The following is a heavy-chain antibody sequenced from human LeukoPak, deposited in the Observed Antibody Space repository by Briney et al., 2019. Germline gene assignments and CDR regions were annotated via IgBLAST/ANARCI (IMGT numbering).Heavy chain of an antibody. CDR1: GFTFSSYA. V-gene: IGHV3-23*01. Sequence: GGSLRLSCAASGFTFSSYAMSWVRQAPGKGLEWVSVISGTGSTTHYADSVKGRFTISRDNFKNTLYLQVHSLRAEDTAVYYCATDYYDTSGSYTLDYWGQGTLVTVSS. J-gene: IGHJ4*02. CDR3: ATDYYDTSGSYTLDY. CDR2: ISGTGSTT. D-gene: IGHD3-22*01.